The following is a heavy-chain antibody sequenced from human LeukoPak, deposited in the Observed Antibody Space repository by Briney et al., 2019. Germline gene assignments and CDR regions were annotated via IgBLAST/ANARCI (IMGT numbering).Heavy chain of an antibody. D-gene: IGHD2-15*01. J-gene: IGHJ4*02. V-gene: IGHV3-48*03. CDR1: GFTFSTYV. CDR3: ASGRCGGGSCYHDY. CDR2: ISSSGTTT. Sequence: AGGSLRLSCTASGFTFSTYVMNWVRQAPGKGLEWVSYISSSGTTTYYADSVKGRFTISRDNAKNSLYLQMNSLRAEDTAVYYCASGRCGGGSCYHDYWGQGTLVTVSS.